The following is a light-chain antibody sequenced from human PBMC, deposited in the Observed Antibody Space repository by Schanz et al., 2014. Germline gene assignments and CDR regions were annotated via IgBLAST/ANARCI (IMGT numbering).Light chain of an antibody. Sequence: EIVMTQSPATLSVSPGERATLSCRATQNVSSSYLAWYQQKPGLAPRLLIYGASTRATGIPARFSGGVSGTDFTLTISSLEPEDFASYYCQQRSNWPITFGGGTKVEIK. V-gene: IGKV3D-20*02. CDR2: GAS. CDR1: QNVSSSY. CDR3: QQRSNWPIT. J-gene: IGKJ4*01.